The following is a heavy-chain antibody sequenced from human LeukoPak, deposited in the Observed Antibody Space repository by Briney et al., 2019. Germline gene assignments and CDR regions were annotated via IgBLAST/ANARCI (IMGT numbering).Heavy chain of an antibody. Sequence: SQTLSLTCAVSGDSFLSNSSWNWIRQSPSRGLEWLGRTYYRSKWYHEYAVSVKSRITINPDTSKNQFSLQLNSVTPEDTAIYYCAILRTASSFDFWGQGTLVTVSS. CDR1: GDSFLSNSS. CDR3: AILRTASSFDF. CDR2: TYYRSKWYH. J-gene: IGHJ4*02. V-gene: IGHV6-1*01. D-gene: IGHD1-1*01.